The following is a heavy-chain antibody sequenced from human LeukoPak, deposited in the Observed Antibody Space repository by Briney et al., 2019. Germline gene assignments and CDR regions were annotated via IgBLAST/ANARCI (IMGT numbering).Heavy chain of an antibody. D-gene: IGHD5-18*01. J-gene: IGHJ6*02. V-gene: IGHV4-34*01. CDR2: INHSGST. CDR3: ASHPPRYSLNRGMDV. Sequence: KPSETLSLTCAVYGGSFSGYYWSWIRQPPGKGLEWIGEINHSGSTNYNPSLKSRVTISVDTSKNQFSLKLSSVTAADTAVYYCASHPPRYSLNRGMDVWGQGTTVTVSS. CDR1: GGSFSGYY.